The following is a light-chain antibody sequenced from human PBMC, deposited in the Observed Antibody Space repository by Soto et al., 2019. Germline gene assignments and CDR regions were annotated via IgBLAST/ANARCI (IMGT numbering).Light chain of an antibody. CDR1: QILLHSDGKNY. CDR3: MQGTHWPPIT. Sequence: DIVRTHAPLSLPVTHVDAAFISFRSSQILLHSDGKNYLEWYVQKPGQSPPLLLYLGFNRASGVPDRFSGSGSGTDFTLKISSVQAEDVGVYYCMQGTHWPPITGGHGPRRELK. CDR2: LGF. J-gene: IGKJ5*01. V-gene: IGKV2-28*01.